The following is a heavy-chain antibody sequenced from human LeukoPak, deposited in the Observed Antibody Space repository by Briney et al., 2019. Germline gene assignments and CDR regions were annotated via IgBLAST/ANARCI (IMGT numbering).Heavy chain of an antibody. CDR3: AKGGITGTTGNAAFDY. Sequence: GRSLRLSCAASGFTFSSYAMHWVRQAPGKGLEWVAVISYDGSNKYYADSVKGRFTISRDNSKNTLYLQMNSLRAEDTAVYYCAKGGITGTTGNAAFDYWGQGTLVTVSS. CDR2: ISYDGSNK. J-gene: IGHJ4*02. V-gene: IGHV3-30-3*01. D-gene: IGHD1-20*01. CDR1: GFTFSSYA.